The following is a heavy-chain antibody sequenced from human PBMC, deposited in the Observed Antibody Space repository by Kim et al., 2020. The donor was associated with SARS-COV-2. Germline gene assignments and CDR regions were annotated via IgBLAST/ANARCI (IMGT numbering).Heavy chain of an antibody. CDR2: INHSGST. J-gene: IGHJ5*02. Sequence: SETLSLTCAVYGGSFSGYYWSWIRQPPGKGLEWIGEINHSGSTNYNPSLKSRVTISVDTSKNQFSLKLSSVTAADTAVYYCARVATATIIAAAGTSRGGPFSFDPWGQGTLVTVSS. CDR3: ARVATATIIAAAGTSRGGPFSFDP. CDR1: GGSFSGYY. V-gene: IGHV4-34*01. D-gene: IGHD6-13*01.